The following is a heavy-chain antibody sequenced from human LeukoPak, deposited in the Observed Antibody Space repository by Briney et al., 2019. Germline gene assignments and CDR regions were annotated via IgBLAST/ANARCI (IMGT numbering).Heavy chain of an antibody. Sequence: QPGGSLRLSCAASGFTFSSYAMHWVRQAPGKGLEWVAVISYDGSNKYYADSVKGRFTISRDNSKNTLYLQMNSLRAEDTAVYYCARSGRGYYDSSGYYSRPGSYYFDYWGQGTLVTVSS. J-gene: IGHJ4*02. D-gene: IGHD3-22*01. CDR2: ISYDGSNK. CDR1: GFTFSSYA. V-gene: IGHV3-30-3*01. CDR3: ARSGRGYYDSSGYYSRPGSYYFDY.